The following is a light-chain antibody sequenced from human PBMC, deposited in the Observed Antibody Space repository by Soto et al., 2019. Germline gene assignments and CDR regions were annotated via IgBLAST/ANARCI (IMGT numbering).Light chain of an antibody. CDR1: SSNIGAGYD. Sequence: QSVLTQPPSVSGAPGQRVTISCTGTSSNIGAGYDVHWYQQVRGTSPKLLIFVNSNRPSGVPDRFSGSKSGTSASLAITGLQAEDEADYYCQSYDNSLSVHVVFGGGTKVTVL. J-gene: IGLJ2*01. V-gene: IGLV1-40*01. CDR3: QSYDNSLSVHVV. CDR2: VNS.